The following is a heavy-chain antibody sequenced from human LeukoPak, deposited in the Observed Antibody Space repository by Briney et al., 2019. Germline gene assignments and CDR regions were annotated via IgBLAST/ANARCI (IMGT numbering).Heavy chain of an antibody. CDR1: GFTFSSYG. D-gene: IGHD1-26*01. Sequence: PGGSLRLSCAASGFTFSSYGMHWVRQAPGKGLEWVAVISYDGSNKYYADSVKGRFTISRDNSKNTLYLQMNSLRAEDTAVYYCAKGVGATTGGDYWGQGTLVTVSS. CDR2: ISYDGSNK. CDR3: AKGVGATTGGDY. V-gene: IGHV3-30*18. J-gene: IGHJ4*02.